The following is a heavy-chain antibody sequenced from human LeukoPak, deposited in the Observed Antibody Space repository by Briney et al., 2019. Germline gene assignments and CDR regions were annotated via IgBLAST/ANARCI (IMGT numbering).Heavy chain of an antibody. Sequence: ASVKVSCKASGYTFTSYAMHWVRQAPGQRLEWMGWINAGNGNTKYTQKFQGRVTITTDTSTSTAYMELRSLRSDDTAVYYCARDVIVVVPAAFLDYWGQGTLVTVSS. CDR2: INAGNGNT. J-gene: IGHJ4*02. CDR1: GYTFTSYA. V-gene: IGHV1-3*01. CDR3: ARDVIVVVPAAFLDY. D-gene: IGHD2-2*01.